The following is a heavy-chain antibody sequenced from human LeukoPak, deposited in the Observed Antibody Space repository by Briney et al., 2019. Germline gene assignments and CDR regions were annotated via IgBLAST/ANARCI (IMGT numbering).Heavy chain of an antibody. Sequence: GASVKVSCKTSGYSFTAFYIHWVRQAPGQGLEWMGMINPSGGRTGYAQKFQGRVIMTRDSSTTTVYMELSSLRSEDTAVYYCARGAGEALYYFDNWGQGTLVPVSS. J-gene: IGHJ4*02. CDR1: GYSFTAFY. V-gene: IGHV1-46*01. CDR3: ARGAGEALYYFDN. D-gene: IGHD3-10*01. CDR2: INPSGGRT.